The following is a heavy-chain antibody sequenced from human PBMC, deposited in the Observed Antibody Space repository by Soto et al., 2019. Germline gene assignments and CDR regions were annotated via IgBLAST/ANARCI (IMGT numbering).Heavy chain of an antibody. CDR2: ISGSGGST. J-gene: IGHJ4*02. V-gene: IGHV3-23*01. CDR3: STYSSGWYRVVNVDY. CDR1: GFTFSSYA. Sequence: EVQLLESGGGLVQPGGSLRLSCAASGFTFSSYAMSWVRQAPGKGLEWVSAISGSGGSTYYADSVKGRFTISRDNSKNRFYLKMNSRRAGETALYYCSTYSSGWYRVVNVDYGGQGTLVTVSS. D-gene: IGHD6-19*01.